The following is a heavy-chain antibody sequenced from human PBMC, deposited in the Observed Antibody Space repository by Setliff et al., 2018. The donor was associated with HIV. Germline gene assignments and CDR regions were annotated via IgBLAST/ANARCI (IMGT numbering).Heavy chain of an antibody. CDR3: ARHDCGGDCSINWFDP. J-gene: IGHJ5*02. CDR2: TLDSGTT. V-gene: IGHV4-59*08. D-gene: IGHD2-21*02. Sequence: PSETLSLTCSISGGSISFYYWNWLRQTPGKGLEWISYTLDSGTTYYNPSLKSLVTISLDTSNNHVSLKLSPVTAADTAVYYCARHDCGGDCSINWFDPWGQGTLVTVSS. CDR1: GGSISFYY.